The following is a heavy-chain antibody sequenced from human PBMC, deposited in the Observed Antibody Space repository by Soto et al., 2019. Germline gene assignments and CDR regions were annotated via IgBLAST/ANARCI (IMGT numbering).Heavy chain of an antibody. D-gene: IGHD3-16*01. Sequence: GGSLRLSCEVSGFIFSEYEFNWVRQAPGKGLEWVSYIGKNGRDIYDADSVKGRSTISRDGDKSTLYLEMNSLRAEDTAVYYCVKVLFGFTYGKFDSWGQGTLVTVSS. J-gene: IGHJ4*02. V-gene: IGHV3-48*03. CDR2: IGKNGRDI. CDR3: VKVLFGFTYGKFDS. CDR1: GFIFSEYE.